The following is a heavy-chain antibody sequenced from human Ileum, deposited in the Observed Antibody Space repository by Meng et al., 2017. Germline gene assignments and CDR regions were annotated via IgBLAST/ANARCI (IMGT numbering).Heavy chain of an antibody. D-gene: IGHD3-9*01. V-gene: IGHV1-69*06. CDR3: ARDEPDVLIGYEAY. CDR2: ITPMYGTA. Sequence: QGQLVEYRTEGKKPGSTGKGSCQSSGGPFSRYGISWVRQAPGQGLEWMGGITPMYGTANYGQKFQGRVTITADKSTSTIYMELSSLRSEDTAVYYCARDEPDVLIGYEAYWGQGTLVTVSS. J-gene: IGHJ4*02. CDR1: GGPFSRYG.